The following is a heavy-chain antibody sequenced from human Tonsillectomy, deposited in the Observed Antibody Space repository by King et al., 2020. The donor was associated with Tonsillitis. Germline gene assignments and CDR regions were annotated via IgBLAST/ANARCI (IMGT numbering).Heavy chain of an antibody. V-gene: IGHV3-30*04. CDR3: ARSSLTAAPSFDAFDI. CDR1: GFTFSSYA. J-gene: IGHJ3*02. CDR2: ISLNGSNK. Sequence: QVQLVESGGGVVQPGRSLRLSCAASGFTFSSYAMHWVRQAPGKGLEWVTIISLNGSNKYYADSVKGRFTISRDNSKNTLYLQMNSLRADDTAVYYCARSSLTAAPSFDAFDICGQGTMVTVSS. D-gene: IGHD6-13*01.